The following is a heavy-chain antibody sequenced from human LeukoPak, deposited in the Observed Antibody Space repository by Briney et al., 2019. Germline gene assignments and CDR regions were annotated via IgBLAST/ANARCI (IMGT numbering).Heavy chain of an antibody. CDR1: GGSFSGYY. V-gene: IGHV4-34*01. CDR2: INHSGST. J-gene: IGHJ5*02. CDR3: ARRVPYYYGSGSYWRFDP. D-gene: IGHD3-10*01. Sequence: SETLSLTCAVYGGSFSGYYWSWIRQPPGKGLEWIGEINHSGSTNYNPSLKSRVTISVDTSKNQFSLKLSSVTAADTAVYYCARRVPYYYGSGSYWRFDPWGQGTLVTVSS.